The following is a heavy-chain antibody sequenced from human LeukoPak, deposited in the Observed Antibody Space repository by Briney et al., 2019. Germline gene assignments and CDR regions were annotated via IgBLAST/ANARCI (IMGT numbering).Heavy chain of an antibody. CDR1: GGTFSSYT. CDR3: ARDLMVATRHNWFDP. Sequence: SVKVSCKASGGTFSSYTISWVRQAPGQGLEWMGRIIPILGIANYAQKFQGRVTITADKFTSTAYMELSSLRSEDTAVYYCARDLMVATRHNWFDPWGQGTLVTVPS. CDR2: IIPILGIA. D-gene: IGHD5-12*01. V-gene: IGHV1-69*04. J-gene: IGHJ5*02.